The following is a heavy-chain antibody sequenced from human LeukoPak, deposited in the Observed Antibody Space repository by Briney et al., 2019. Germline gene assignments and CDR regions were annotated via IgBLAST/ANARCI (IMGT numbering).Heavy chain of an antibody. D-gene: IGHD1-20*01. V-gene: IGHV4-39*01. CDR3: ARLRYNWNRELFDY. CDR2: ISYSGST. Sequence: SEPLSLTCTVSDDSISSNDYYWGWIRQPPGKGLEWIGSISYSGSTYYKPSLKSRVTISVDTSKNQFSLKLSSVTAADTAVYYCARLRYNWNRELFDYWGQGTLVTVSS. J-gene: IGHJ4*02. CDR1: DDSISSNDYY.